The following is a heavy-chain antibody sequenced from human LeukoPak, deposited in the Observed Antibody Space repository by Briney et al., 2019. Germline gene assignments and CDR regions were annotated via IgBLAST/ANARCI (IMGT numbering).Heavy chain of an antibody. CDR3: VRLYYSDFSGPPL. CDR1: GDYISNSNYY. D-gene: IGHD3-3*01. CDR2: IYYTGKT. J-gene: IGHJ4*02. Sequence: SETLSLTCSVSGDYISNSNYYWGWIRQPPGKGLAWIGNIYYTGKTYYNSSLKSQVTISIDTSKNEFSLNLNSVTAADTATYYCVRLYYSDFSGPPLWGQGTLVIVSS. V-gene: IGHV4-39*01.